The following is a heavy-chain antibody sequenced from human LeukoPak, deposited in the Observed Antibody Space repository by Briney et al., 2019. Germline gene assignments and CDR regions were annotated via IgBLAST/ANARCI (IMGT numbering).Heavy chain of an antibody. CDR2: IYYSGST. J-gene: IGHJ5*02. D-gene: IGHD3-10*01. CDR3: ARDRAGTKAWVEFDP. V-gene: IGHV4-31*03. Sequence: SETLSLTCTVSGGSISSGGYSWSWIRQHPGKGLEWIGYIYYSGSTYYNPSLKSRVTISVDTSKNQFSLKLSSVTAADTAVYYCARDRAGTKAWVEFDPWGQGTLVTVSS. CDR1: GGSISSGGYS.